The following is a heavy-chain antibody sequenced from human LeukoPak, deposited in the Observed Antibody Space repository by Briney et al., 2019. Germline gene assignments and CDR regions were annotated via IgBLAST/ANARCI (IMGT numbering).Heavy chain of an antibody. J-gene: IGHJ6*03. V-gene: IGHV3-23*01. CDR3: AKDGGYYSYYYYYYMDV. CDR1: GFTFSTYA. D-gene: IGHD3-22*01. Sequence: PGGSLRLSCATSGFTFSTYAMNWVRQAPGKGLEWVSVISVSGGSTYYADSVKGRFTISRDNSKNTLYLQMNSLRAEDTAVYYCAKDGGYYSYYYYYYMDVWGKGTTVTISS. CDR2: ISVSGGST.